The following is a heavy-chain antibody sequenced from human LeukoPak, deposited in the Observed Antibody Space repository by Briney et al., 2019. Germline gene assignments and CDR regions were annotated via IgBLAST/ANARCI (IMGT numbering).Heavy chain of an antibody. CDR1: GGSISSYY. J-gene: IGHJ1*01. D-gene: IGHD2-15*01. Sequence: PSETLSLTCTVSGGSISSYYWSWLRQPPGKGLEWIGYIYYSGSTNYNPSLKSRVTISVDTSKNQFSLKLSSVTAADTAVYYCARDQSAAYFQHWGQGTLVTVSS. CDR2: IYYSGST. V-gene: IGHV4-59*01. CDR3: ARDQSAAYFQH.